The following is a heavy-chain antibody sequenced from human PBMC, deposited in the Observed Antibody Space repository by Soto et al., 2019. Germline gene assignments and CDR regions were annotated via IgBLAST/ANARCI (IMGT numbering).Heavy chain of an antibody. J-gene: IGHJ6*02. CDR3: ARTPNNGRAGVYGMDV. CDR2: IDGDSGDT. D-gene: IGHD2-8*01. V-gene: IGHV1-2*04. CDR1: GYTFTNYY. Sequence: QVQLVQSGAEVKKPGASVKVSCKASGYTFTNYYIHWVRQAPGQGLEWMGWIDGDSGDTKDAQKFQGWVTMTTDTSINTSYMELSRLTSDDTAVYYWARTPNNGRAGVYGMDVWGQGTTVTVSS.